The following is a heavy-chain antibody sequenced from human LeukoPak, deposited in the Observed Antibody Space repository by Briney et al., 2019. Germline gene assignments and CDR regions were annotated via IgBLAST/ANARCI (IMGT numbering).Heavy chain of an antibody. J-gene: IGHJ4*02. CDR1: GYSIRSGHY. Sequence: PSETLSLTCAVSGYSIRSGHYWGWIRHSPGKGLEWIGSINHSGITEYNPSLKSRVTLSVDTSKNQFSLQLRSVTAADRALYYCARSGDYIKEGFDYWGQGTQVTVSS. V-gene: IGHV4-38-2*01. CDR2: INHSGIT. CDR3: ARSGDYIKEGFDY. D-gene: IGHD3-22*01.